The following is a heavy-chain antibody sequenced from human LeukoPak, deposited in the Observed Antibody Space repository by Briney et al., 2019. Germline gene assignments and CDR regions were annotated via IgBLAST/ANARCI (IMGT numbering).Heavy chain of an antibody. D-gene: IGHD2/OR15-2a*01. CDR3: TTGFSTGN. V-gene: IGHV3-15*01. J-gene: IGHJ4*02. Sequence: PGGSLRLSCAASGITVSDAWMSWVRQAPRKGLEWVGRIKSKTDGGTTDYAAPVKGRFTVSRDDSKNTLYLQMNSLRTEDTALYYCTTGFSTGNWGQGTLVTVSS. CDR2: IKSKTDGGTT. CDR1: GITVSDAW.